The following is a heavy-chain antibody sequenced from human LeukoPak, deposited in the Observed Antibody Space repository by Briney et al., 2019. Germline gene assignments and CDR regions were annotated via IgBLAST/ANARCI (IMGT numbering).Heavy chain of an antibody. CDR2: IRYDGSNK. Sequence: TGGSLRLSCAAPGFTFSSYGMHWVRQAPGKGLEWVAFIRYDGSNKYYADSVKGRFTISRENSKNTLYLQMNSLRAEDTAVYYCAKDFWSGYYSGYFDYWGQGTLVTVSS. D-gene: IGHD3-3*01. J-gene: IGHJ4*02. CDR3: AKDFWSGYYSGYFDY. V-gene: IGHV3-30*02. CDR1: GFTFSSYG.